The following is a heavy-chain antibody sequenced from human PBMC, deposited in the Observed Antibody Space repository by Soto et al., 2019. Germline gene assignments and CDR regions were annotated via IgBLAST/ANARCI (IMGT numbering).Heavy chain of an antibody. CDR3: ARDYKKAMVKFGYYYGMDV. CDR1: GYTFTSYG. D-gene: IGHD5-18*01. CDR2: ISAYNGNT. V-gene: IGHV1-18*04. J-gene: IGHJ6*02. Sequence: ASVKVSCKASGYTFTSYGISWVRQAPGQGLEWMGWISAYNGNTNYAQKLQGRVTMTTDTSTSTAYMELRSLRSDDTAVYYWARDYKKAMVKFGYYYGMDVWGQGTTVTVS.